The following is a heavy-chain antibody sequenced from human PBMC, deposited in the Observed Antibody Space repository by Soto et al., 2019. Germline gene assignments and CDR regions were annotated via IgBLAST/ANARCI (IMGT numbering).Heavy chain of an antibody. D-gene: IGHD6-19*01. CDR2: MNPQTGHT. J-gene: IGHJ5*02. Sequence: QVQLVQSGAEVKKPAASLKVSCRSSGYTFTNYDVNWVRQAPGQGLAWMGWMNPQTGHTGYAQKFQDRVTMTRDTSISTSYMELPRLTSEDTAVYYCARIAVAGTWWSDPWGQGTLVTVSS. V-gene: IGHV1-8*01. CDR3: ARIAVAGTWWSDP. CDR1: GYTFTNYD.